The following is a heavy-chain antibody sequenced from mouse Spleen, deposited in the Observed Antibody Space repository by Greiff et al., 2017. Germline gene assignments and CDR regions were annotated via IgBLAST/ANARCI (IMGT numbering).Heavy chain of an antibody. Sequence: VHLVESGAELARPGASVKMSCKASGYTFTSYTMHWVKQRPGQGLEWIGYINPSSAYTKFNQRFKDKATLTADKSSTTAHMQLSSLTSEDSAVYYCARRTNWHYFDYWGQGTTLTVSS. CDR3: ARRTNWHYFDY. D-gene: IGHD4-1*01. J-gene: IGHJ2*01. V-gene: IGHV1-4*01. CDR1: GYTFTSYT. CDR2: INPSSAYT.